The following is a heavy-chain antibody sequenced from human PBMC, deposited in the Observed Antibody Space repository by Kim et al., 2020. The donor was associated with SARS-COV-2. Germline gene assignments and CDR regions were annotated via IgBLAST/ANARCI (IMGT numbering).Heavy chain of an antibody. Sequence: GESLKISCKGSGYTFDSYWIGWVRQTPGKGLEWVGSIYPGDSETRYSPSFQGQVTISTDKSIGAAYLHWSRLKASDTAIYYCARHEGEILVVPTKPGAFRVGGQGTMVTVSA. CDR1: GYTFDSYW. J-gene: IGHJ3*01. D-gene: IGHD3-9*01. CDR2: IYPGDSET. V-gene: IGHV5-51*01. CDR3: ARHEGEILVVPTKPGAFRV.